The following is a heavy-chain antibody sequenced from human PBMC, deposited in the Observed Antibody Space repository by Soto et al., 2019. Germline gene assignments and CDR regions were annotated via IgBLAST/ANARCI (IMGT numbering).Heavy chain of an antibody. J-gene: IGHJ5*02. CDR2: INHSGST. CDR3: ACLVSNYLIPLDP. D-gene: IGHD4-4*01. V-gene: IGHV4-34*01. Sequence: PSETLSLTCAVYGGSFSGYYWSWIRQPPGKGLEWIGEINHSGSTNYNPSLKSRVTISVDTSKNQFSLKLSSVTAADTAVYYCACLVSNYLIPLDPWGQGTLVTVSS. CDR1: GGSFSGYY.